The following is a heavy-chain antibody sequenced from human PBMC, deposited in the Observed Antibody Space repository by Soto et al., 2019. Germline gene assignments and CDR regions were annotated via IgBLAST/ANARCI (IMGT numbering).Heavy chain of an antibody. J-gene: IGHJ4*02. CDR3: ARVGRDSSGYYHYYFDY. CDR1: GFTFSSYS. Sequence: GGSLRLSCAASGFTFSSYSMNWVRQAPGKGLEWVSSISSSSSYIYYADSVKGRFTISRDNAKNSLYLQMNSLRAEDTAVYYCARVGRDSSGYYHYYFDYWGRGTLVTVSS. V-gene: IGHV3-21*01. D-gene: IGHD3-22*01. CDR2: ISSSSSYI.